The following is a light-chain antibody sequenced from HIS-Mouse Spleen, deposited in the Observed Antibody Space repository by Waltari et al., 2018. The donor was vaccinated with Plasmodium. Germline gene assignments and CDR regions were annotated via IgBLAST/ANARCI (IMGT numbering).Light chain of an antibody. CDR3: YSTDSSGNHRV. CDR1: ALPKKY. Sequence: SYELTQPPSVSVSPGQTARITCSGDALPKKYAYWYQQKSGQAPVLVIYEDSKRPSGFTERFSGSSSGTMATLTSSGAQVEDEADYYCYSTDSSGNHRVFGGGTKLTVL. J-gene: IGLJ3*02. V-gene: IGLV3-10*01. CDR2: EDS.